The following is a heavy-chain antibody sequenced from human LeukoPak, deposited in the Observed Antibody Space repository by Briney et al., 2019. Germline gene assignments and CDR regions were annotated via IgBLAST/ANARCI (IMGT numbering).Heavy chain of an antibody. CDR3: ARDPAVVAAGGYYYYGMDA. D-gene: IGHD2-15*01. CDR2: IYYSGST. J-gene: IGHJ6*02. CDR1: AGSISSYY. V-gene: IGHV4-59*01. Sequence: SDTLSLTCTVSAGSISSYYWSWIRHPRGQGLEWIGYIYYSGSTNYNPSLKTRVTISVDTSKHQFSLKLSSVTAADTAVYYCARDPAVVAAGGYYYYGMDAWGQGTTVTVSS.